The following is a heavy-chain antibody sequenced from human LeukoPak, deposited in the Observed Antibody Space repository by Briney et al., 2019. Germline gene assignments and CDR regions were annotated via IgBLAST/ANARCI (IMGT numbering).Heavy chain of an antibody. J-gene: IGHJ4*02. CDR2: IYYSGST. Sequence: SETLSLTCTVSGGSISSYYWSWIRQPPGKGLEWIGDIYYSGSTNYNPSLKSRVTISVDTSKNQFSLKLSSVTAADTAVYYCANIVGATHGEKYFDYWGQGTLVIVSS. V-gene: IGHV4-59*01. CDR1: GGSISSYY. D-gene: IGHD1-26*01. CDR3: ANIVGATHGEKYFDY.